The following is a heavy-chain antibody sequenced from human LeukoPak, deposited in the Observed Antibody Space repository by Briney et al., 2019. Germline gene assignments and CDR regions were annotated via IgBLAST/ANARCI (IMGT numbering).Heavy chain of an antibody. CDR3: ARSYYGSGPFDY. CDR2: IYYSGST. V-gene: IGHV4-39*07. CDR1: GGSISSSSYY. J-gene: IGHJ4*02. Sequence: PSETLPLTCTVSGGSISSSSYYWGWIRQPPGKGLEWIGSIYYSGSTYYNPSLKSRVTISVDTSKNQFSLKLSSVTAADTAVYYCARSYYGSGPFDYWGQGTLVTVSS. D-gene: IGHD3-10*01.